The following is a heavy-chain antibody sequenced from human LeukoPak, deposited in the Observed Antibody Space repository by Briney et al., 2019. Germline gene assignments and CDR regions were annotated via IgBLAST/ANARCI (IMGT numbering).Heavy chain of an antibody. CDR2: INPSGGST. Sequence: GASVKVSCKASGYTFTSYYMHWVRQAPGQGLEWMGIINPSGGSTSYAQKFQGRVTMTRDTSTSTVYMELSSLRSEDTAVYYCARDQADNDFLSGYYDYWGQGTLVTVSS. CDR3: ARDQADNDFLSGYYDY. V-gene: IGHV1-46*01. J-gene: IGHJ4*02. CDR1: GYTFTSYY. D-gene: IGHD3-3*01.